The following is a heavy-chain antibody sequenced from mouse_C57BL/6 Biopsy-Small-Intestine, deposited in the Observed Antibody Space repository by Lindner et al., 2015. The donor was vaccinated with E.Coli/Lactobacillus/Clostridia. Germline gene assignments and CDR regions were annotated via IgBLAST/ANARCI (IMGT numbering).Heavy chain of an antibody. V-gene: IGHV1-31*01. J-gene: IGHJ2*01. CDR2: IYPYNGLS. Sequence: VQLQESGPELVKPGASVKISCKASGYSFTGYYIHWVKQSHGNILAWIGYIYPYNGLSSYNQKFKGKATLTVDKSSSTAYMELRSLTSEDSAVYYCARPEGSSGFFDYWGLGTTLTVSS. CDR3: ARPEGSSGFFDY. D-gene: IGHD3-2*02. CDR1: GYSFTGYY.